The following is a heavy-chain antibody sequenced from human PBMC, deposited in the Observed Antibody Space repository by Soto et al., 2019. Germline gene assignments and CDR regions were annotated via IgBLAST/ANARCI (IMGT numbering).Heavy chain of an antibody. CDR1: GFTFSSYE. CDR3: SPCDSSGYYCFDY. J-gene: IGHJ4*02. Sequence: PGGSLSLSCAASGFTFSSYEMNWVRQTPGKGLEWVSYISSSGSTIDYADSVKGRFTISRDNAKNSLYLQMNSLRAEDTAVYYCSPCDSSGYYCFDYWGQGTLVTVYS. D-gene: IGHD3-22*01. V-gene: IGHV3-48*03. CDR2: ISSSGSTI.